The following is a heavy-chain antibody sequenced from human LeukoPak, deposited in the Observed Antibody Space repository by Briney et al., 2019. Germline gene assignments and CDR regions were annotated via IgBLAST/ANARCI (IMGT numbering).Heavy chain of an antibody. CDR2: INHSGST. CDR3: ARKFRYYDFWSGYSREYYYYYYMDV. V-gene: IGHV4-34*01. J-gene: IGHJ6*03. Sequence: PSETLSLTCAVYGGSFSGYYWSWIRQPPGKGLEWIGEINHSGSTNYNLSLKSRVTISVDTSKSQFSLKLSSVTAADTAVYYCARKFRYYDFWSGYSREYYYYYYMDVWGKGTTVTVSS. D-gene: IGHD3-3*01. CDR1: GGSFSGYY.